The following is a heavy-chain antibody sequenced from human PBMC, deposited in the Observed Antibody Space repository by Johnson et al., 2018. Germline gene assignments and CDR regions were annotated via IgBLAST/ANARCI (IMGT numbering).Heavy chain of an antibody. D-gene: IGHD1-14*01. V-gene: IGHV4-59*11. J-gene: IGHJ3*02. Sequence: QVQLQESGPGLVKPSEPLSLICTVSGVSLSLHQWNWIRQPPGKGLEWIGVIYENGGTNYNPSLNSRVTISLGASKNQFSLKLSSVTATDTAVYYCARESFSITSGNDGFDIWVQGTMVTVSS. CDR2: IYENGGT. CDR1: GVSLSLHQ. CDR3: ARESFSITSGNDGFDI.